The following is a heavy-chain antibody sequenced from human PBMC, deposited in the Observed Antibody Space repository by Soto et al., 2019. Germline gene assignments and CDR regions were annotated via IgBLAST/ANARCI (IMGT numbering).Heavy chain of an antibody. D-gene: IGHD2-21*02. V-gene: IGHV3-30*18. CDR2: VSYDGSNK. J-gene: IGHJ1*01. CDR3: AKGQFTVVTPGYCQH. Sequence: QVQLVESGGGVVQPGRSLRLSCAASGFTFSSYGMHWVRQAPGKGLEWVAIVSYDGSNKYYADSVKGRFTISRDNSKNTLYLQMNSLRTEDTAVYYCAKGQFTVVTPGYCQHWGQGTLVTVSS. CDR1: GFTFSSYG.